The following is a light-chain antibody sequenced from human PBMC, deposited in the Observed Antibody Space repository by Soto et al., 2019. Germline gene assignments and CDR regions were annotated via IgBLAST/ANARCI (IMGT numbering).Light chain of an antibody. J-gene: IGKJ2*01. CDR1: QSVSSY. Sequence: EIVLTQSPATLSLSPGERATLSCRASQSVSSYLAWYQQKPGQAPRLLIYDASNRATGIPARFSGSGSGTDFTLTISSLEPEDFAVYYCQQRINWPLYTLGQGTKLEIK. V-gene: IGKV3-11*01. CDR2: DAS. CDR3: QQRINWPLYT.